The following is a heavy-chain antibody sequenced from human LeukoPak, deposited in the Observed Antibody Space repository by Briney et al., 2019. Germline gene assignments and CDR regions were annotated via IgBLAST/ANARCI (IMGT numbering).Heavy chain of an antibody. CDR1: GFTFSSYA. V-gene: IGHV3-23*01. CDR3: ASFNYFGYDLGTDY. CDR2: ISGSGGST. D-gene: IGHD5-12*01. J-gene: IGHJ4*02. Sequence: GGSLRLSCAASGFTFSSYAMSWVRQAPGKGLEWVSAISGSGGSTYYADSVKGRFTISRDNSKNTLYLQMNSLRAEDTAVYYCASFNYFGYDLGTDYWGQGTLVTVSS.